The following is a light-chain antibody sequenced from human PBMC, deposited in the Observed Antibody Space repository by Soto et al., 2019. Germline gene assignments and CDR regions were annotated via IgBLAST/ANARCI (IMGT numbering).Light chain of an antibody. CDR1: QSISTW. CDR2: DAS. Sequence: DIQMNQSPSSLSASVGDRVTITCRASQSISTWLAWYQQKPGKAPKLLIYDASSLESGVPSRFSGSGSGTEFTLTISSLQPEDFASYYCQQYNSYSTFGQGTKVDIK. CDR3: QQYNSYST. V-gene: IGKV1-5*01. J-gene: IGKJ1*01.